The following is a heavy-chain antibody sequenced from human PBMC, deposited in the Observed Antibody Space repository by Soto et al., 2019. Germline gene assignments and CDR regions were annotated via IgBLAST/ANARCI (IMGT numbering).Heavy chain of an antibody. V-gene: IGHV4-30-4*01. D-gene: IGHD6-25*01. CDR1: GGSISSGDYY. J-gene: IGHJ5*02. CDR3: ARVLQRSSVNWFDP. CDR2: IYYSGST. Sequence: KASETLSLTCTVSGGSISSGDYYWSWIRQPPGKGLEWIGYIYYSGSTYYSPSLKSRVTISVDTSKNQFSLKLSSVTAADTAVYYCARVLQRSSVNWFDPWGQGTLVTVSS.